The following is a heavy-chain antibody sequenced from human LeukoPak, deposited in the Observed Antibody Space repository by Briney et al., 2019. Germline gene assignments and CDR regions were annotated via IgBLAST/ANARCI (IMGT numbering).Heavy chain of an antibody. J-gene: IGHJ4*02. V-gene: IGHV4-4*07. D-gene: IGHD3-22*01. Sequence: SETLSLTCTVSGGSISSYYWSWIRQPAGKGLEWIGRIYNSGSTNYNPSLKSRVTMSVDTSKDQFSLKLSSVTAADTAVYYCARAGFHSSPFDYWGQGILVTVSS. CDR2: IYNSGST. CDR3: ARAGFHSSPFDY. CDR1: GGSISSYY.